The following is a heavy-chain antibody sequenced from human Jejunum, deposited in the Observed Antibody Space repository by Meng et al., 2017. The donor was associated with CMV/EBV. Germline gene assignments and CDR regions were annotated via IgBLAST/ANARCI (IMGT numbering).Heavy chain of an antibody. CDR2: ISGSGGSS. V-gene: IGHV3-23*01. Sequence: CADSGFTFSSYAMSWVRQAPGKGLEWVSAISGSGGSSYYADSVKGRFTISRDNSKNTLYLQMNSLRAEDTAIYYCAKLTSWYGGFDYWGQGTLVTVSS. CDR1: GFTFSSYA. J-gene: IGHJ4*02. CDR3: AKLTSWYGGFDY. D-gene: IGHD2-2*01.